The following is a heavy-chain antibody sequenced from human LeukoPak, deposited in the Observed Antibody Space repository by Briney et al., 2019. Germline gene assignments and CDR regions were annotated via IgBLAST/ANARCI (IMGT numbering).Heavy chain of an antibody. CDR3: ARAVFTYCGGDCYSYYFDY. CDR2: ISAYNGNT. J-gene: IGHJ4*02. D-gene: IGHD2-21*02. V-gene: IGHV1-18*01. CDR1: GYTFTSYG. Sequence: ASVKVSCKASGYTFTSYGISWVRQAPGQGLEWMGWISAYNGNTNYAQKLQGRVTMTTDTSTSTAYMELRSLRSDDTAVYYCARAVFTYCGGDCYSYYFDYWGQGTLVTVSS.